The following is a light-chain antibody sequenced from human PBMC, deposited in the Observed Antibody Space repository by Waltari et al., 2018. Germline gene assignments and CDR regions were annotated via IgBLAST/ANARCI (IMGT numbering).Light chain of an antibody. V-gene: IGLV2-8*01. J-gene: IGLJ1*01. CDR1: SSDVGGYNY. Sequence: QSALTQPPSASGSPGQSVTLSCTGTSSDVGGYNYVSWYQQHPGKAPQLIIYEVIKRPSGVPDRFSGSKSGNTASLTVSGLQAEDEADYYCSSYAGSNNRYVFGTGTKVTVL. CDR3: SSYAGSNNRYV. CDR2: EVI.